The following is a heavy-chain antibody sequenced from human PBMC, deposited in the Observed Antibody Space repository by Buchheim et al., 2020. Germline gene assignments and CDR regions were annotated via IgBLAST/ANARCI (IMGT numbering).Heavy chain of an antibody. V-gene: IGHV3-66*02. CDR2: IYSGGST. D-gene: IGHD2-2*01. J-gene: IGHJ6*02. CDR1: GFTVSSNY. Sequence: EVQLVESGGGLVQPGGSLRLSCAASGFTVSSNYMSWVRQAPGKGLEWVSVIYSGGSTYYADSVKGRFTISRDNSKNTLYLQMNSLRAEDTAVYYCARDNLVPAVPGGSSNYYYYGMDVWGQGTT. CDR3: ARDNLVPAVPGGSSNYYYYGMDV.